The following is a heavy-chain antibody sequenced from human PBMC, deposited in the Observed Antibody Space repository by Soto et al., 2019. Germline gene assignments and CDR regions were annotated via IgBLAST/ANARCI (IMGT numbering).Heavy chain of an antibody. CDR2: VNPNTGVT. V-gene: IGHV1-2*02. Sequence: ASVKVSCKASGYTFTAFYMNWVRQAPGQGLEWTGWVNPNTGVTKYAQKFQGRVTMTRDTSINTAYMELSGLTSDDTAVYYCTTLRLDPWGQGTLVTVSS. D-gene: IGHD3-9*01. CDR1: GYTFTAFY. J-gene: IGHJ5*02. CDR3: TTLRLDP.